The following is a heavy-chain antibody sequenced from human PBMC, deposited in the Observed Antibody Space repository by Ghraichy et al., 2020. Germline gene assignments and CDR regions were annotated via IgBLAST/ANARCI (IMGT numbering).Heavy chain of an antibody. CDR2: ISSSASTT. V-gene: IGHV3-11*01. CDR3: ARSSAQPYFYGMDV. Sequence: GGSLRLSCAASGFTFSDSYMSWIRQAPGKGLEWLSYISSSASTTHYADSVKGRVTISRDNAKNSLYLQLNSLRAEDTAVYFGARSSAQPYFYGMDVWGQGTTVTVSS. J-gene: IGHJ6*02. CDR1: GFTFSDSY. D-gene: IGHD3-22*01.